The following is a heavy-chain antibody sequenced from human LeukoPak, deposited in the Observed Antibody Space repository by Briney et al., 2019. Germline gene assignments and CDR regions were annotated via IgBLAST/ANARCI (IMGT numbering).Heavy chain of an antibody. D-gene: IGHD6-19*01. CDR1: GGSISSYY. Sequence: KPSETLSLTCTVSGGSISSYYWSWIRQPPGKGLEWIGYIYYSGSTNYNPSLKSRVTISVDTSKNQFSLKLSSVTAADTAVYYCARGRRGGWDNWFDPWGQGTLVTVSS. CDR2: IYYSGST. V-gene: IGHV4-59*01. J-gene: IGHJ5*02. CDR3: ARGRRGGWDNWFDP.